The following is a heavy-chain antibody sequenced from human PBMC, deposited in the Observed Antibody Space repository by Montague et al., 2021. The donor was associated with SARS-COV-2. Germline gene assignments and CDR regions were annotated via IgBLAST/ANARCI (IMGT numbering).Heavy chain of an antibody. D-gene: IGHD3-3*01. CDR1: GGSFSGYY. Sequence: SETLSLTCAVYGGSFSGYYWSWIRQPPGKGLEWIGEINHSGSTNYNPSLKSRVTISVDTSKNQFSLKLSSVTAADTAVYFCARGQRQRFSVFGVLAGGPELKHYALDVWGLGITVTVS. V-gene: IGHV4-34*01. J-gene: IGHJ6*02. CDR2: INHSGST. CDR3: ARGQRQRFSVFGVLAGGPELKHYALDV.